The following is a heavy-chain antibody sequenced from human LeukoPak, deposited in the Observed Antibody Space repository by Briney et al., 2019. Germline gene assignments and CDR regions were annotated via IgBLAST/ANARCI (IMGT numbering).Heavy chain of an antibody. CDR2: IYPGDSDI. CDR3: ARFDDASSGFYYYDY. CDR1: GYSFTHYW. J-gene: IGHJ4*02. D-gene: IGHD3-22*01. Sequence: GESLKISCKGSGYSFTHYWIAWVRQMPGKGLEWMGIIYPGDSDIRYSPSFQGQVTISADKSISTAYLQWSSLMASDTAMYFCARFDDASSGFYYYDYWGQGTLVTVSS. V-gene: IGHV5-51*01.